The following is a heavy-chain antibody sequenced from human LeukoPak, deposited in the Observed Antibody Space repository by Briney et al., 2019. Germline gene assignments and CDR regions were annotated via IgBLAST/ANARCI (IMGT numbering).Heavy chain of an antibody. CDR1: GGSISSRSYY. CDR3: VRDLFCSGRSCYGPPDD. J-gene: IGHJ4*02. V-gene: IGHV4-39*07. Sequence: SETLSLTCTVSGGSISSRSYYWGWIRQPPGKGLEWIGSIYYSEGTYYNPSLKSRVTISIDTSKNQFSLKVNSVTAADTAVYYCVRDLFCSGRSCYGPPDDWGQGARVTVSS. CDR2: IYYSEGT. D-gene: IGHD2-15*01.